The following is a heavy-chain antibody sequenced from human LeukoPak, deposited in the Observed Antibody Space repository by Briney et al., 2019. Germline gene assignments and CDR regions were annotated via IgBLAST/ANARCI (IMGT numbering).Heavy chain of an antibody. D-gene: IGHD6-13*01. CDR1: GGSFSGYY. V-gene: IGHV4-34*01. J-gene: IGHJ6*03. CDR2: INHSGST. Sequence: PSETLSLTCAVYGGSFSGYYWSWIRQPPGKGLEWIGKINHSGSTNYNPSLKSRVTISVDTSKNQFSLKLSSVTAADTAVYYCARGIAAAAFYYYYYMDVWGKGTTVTVSS. CDR3: ARGIAAAAFYYYYYMDV.